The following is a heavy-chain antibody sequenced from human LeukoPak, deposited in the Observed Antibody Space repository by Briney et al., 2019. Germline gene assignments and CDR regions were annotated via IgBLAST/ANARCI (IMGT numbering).Heavy chain of an antibody. V-gene: IGHV3-15*01. CDR3: STRAGWEFLTEF. D-gene: IGHD3-10*01. Sequence: GGSLRLSCAASGFTFSSYAMSWVRQAPGKGPEWVGRIKNKVDGGTTDYAAPVKGRFTISRDDSKSTLCLQMDSLKPEDTAVYYCSTRAGWEFLTEFWGQGTLVTVSS. J-gene: IGHJ4*02. CDR1: GFTFSSYA. CDR2: IKNKVDGGTT.